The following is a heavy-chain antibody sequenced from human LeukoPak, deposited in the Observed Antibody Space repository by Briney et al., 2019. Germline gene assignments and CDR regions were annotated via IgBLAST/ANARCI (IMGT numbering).Heavy chain of an antibody. CDR1: GFTFNKHI. D-gene: IGHD3-3*01. J-gene: IGHJ5*02. Sequence: PGGSLRLSCSASGFTFNKHIMHWVRQAPGKGLEWVSSISGSGSYIYYADSVKGRFTISRDNAKNSLFLQMNSLKVEDTAVYYCARDGPDYDFWSGPSNWFDPWGQGTLVTVFS. CDR3: ARDGPDYDFWSGPSNWFDP. V-gene: IGHV3-21*01. CDR2: ISGSGSYI.